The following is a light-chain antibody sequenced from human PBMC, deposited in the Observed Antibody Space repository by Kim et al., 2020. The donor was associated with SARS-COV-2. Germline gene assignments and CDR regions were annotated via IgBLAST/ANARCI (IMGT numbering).Light chain of an antibody. Sequence: ATTGEGVTIACRASQAIRNELGWYQQKPGKAPKVLIYAASTLQSGVSSRFSGSGSGTDFTLTISSLQPEDFATYYCLQDSRYPRTFGQGTKVDIK. V-gene: IGKV1-6*01. CDR3: LQDSRYPRT. J-gene: IGKJ1*01. CDR2: AAS. CDR1: QAIRNE.